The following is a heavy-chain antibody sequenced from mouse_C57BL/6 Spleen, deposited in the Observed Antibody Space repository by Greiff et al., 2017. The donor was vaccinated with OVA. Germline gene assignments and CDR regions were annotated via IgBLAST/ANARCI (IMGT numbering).Heavy chain of an antibody. D-gene: IGHD2-3*01. CDR1: GYSFTSYY. V-gene: IGHV1-66*01. CDR2: IYPGSGNT. Sequence: VQGVESGPELVKPGASVKISCKASGYSFTSYYIHWVKQRPGQGLEWIGWIYPGSGNTKYNEKFKGKATLTADTSSSTAYMQLSSLTSEDSAVYYCASGDGYYWFAYWGQGTLVTVSA. CDR3: ASGDGYYWFAY. J-gene: IGHJ3*01.